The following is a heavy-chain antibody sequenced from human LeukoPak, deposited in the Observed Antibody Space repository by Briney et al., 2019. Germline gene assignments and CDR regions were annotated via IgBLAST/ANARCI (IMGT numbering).Heavy chain of an antibody. J-gene: IGHJ4*02. CDR3: ARVLSGSNFDY. Sequence: SETLSLTCTVSGGSISSYYWSWIRQPPGKGLEWIGYIYYSGSTNYNPSLKSRVTISVDTSKNQLSLKLSSVTAADTAVYYCARVLSGSNFDYWGQGTLVTVSS. CDR2: IYYSGST. D-gene: IGHD3-22*01. V-gene: IGHV4-59*01. CDR1: GGSISSYY.